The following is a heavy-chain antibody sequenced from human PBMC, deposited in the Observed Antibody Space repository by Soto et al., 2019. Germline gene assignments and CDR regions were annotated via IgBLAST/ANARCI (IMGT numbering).Heavy chain of an antibody. CDR3: VRLIHYYGTSGALKGDAFDI. CDR2: VYYSGTT. D-gene: IGHD3-22*01. CDR1: GASISSYY. J-gene: IGHJ3*02. Sequence: ETLSLTCTVSGASISSYYWSWIRQPPGKGLEWIGYVYYSGTTNYSPSLMSRVTISIDTSKNQFSLRLSSVTAADTAVYFCVRLIHYYGTSGALKGDAFDIWGQGTMVTVS. V-gene: IGHV4-59*08.